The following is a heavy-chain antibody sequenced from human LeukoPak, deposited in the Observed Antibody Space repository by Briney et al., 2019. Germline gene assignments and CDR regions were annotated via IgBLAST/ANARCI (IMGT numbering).Heavy chain of an antibody. V-gene: IGHV4-59*01. D-gene: IGHD6-13*01. CDR3: VRARVGQTSWYGHYYMDV. J-gene: IGHJ6*03. Sequence: SETLSLTCTVSGCSISSYYWSWIRQPPGKGLEWIGYIYYSGSTNYNPSLKSRVTISVDTSKNQFSLKLSSVTAADTAVYYCVRARVGQTSWYGHYYMDVWGKGTTVTVSS. CDR2: IYYSGST. CDR1: GCSISSYY.